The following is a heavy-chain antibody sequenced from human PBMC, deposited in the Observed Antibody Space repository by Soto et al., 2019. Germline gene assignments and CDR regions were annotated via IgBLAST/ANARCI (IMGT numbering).Heavy chain of an antibody. CDR3: ARHLSNFPYYSNAMDV. J-gene: IGHJ6*02. CDR2: IYPGDSDT. Sequence: PGESLKISCKGSGYTFTDYWIGWVRQLPGKGLEWMGIIYPGDSDTRYSPSFQGHVTITVDKSTSTAYLQWNPLKASDTAMYYCARHLSNFPYYSNAMDVWGQGTRVTVS. V-gene: IGHV5-51*01. D-gene: IGHD4-4*01. CDR1: GYTFTDYW.